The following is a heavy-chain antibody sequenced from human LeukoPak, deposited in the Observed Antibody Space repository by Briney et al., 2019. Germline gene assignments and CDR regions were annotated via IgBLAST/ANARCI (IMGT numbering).Heavy chain of an antibody. CDR2: IYSGGST. D-gene: IGHD1-26*01. J-gene: IGHJ3*02. CDR1: GFTVSSNY. Sequence: GGSLRLSCAASGFTVSSNYMSWVRQAPGKGLEWVSVIYSGGSTYYADSVKGRFTISRENSKNTLYLQMDSLRAEDTALYYCAKSASYSDHDAFDIWGQGTMVTVSS. V-gene: IGHV3-66*01. CDR3: AKSASYSDHDAFDI.